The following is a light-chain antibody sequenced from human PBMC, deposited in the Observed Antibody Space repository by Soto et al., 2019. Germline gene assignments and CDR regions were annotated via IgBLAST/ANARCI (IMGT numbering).Light chain of an antibody. J-gene: IGLJ1*01. Sequence: QSALTRPPSASGSLGQSVTISCTGTSSDVGGYNHVSWYQQHPGKAPKLLIYDVSYRPSGVPDRFSGSKSGNTASLTVSGLQAEDETDYYCSSYAGSNSLVFGTGTKLTVL. CDR2: DVS. CDR1: SSDVGGYNH. V-gene: IGLV2-8*01. CDR3: SSYAGSNSLV.